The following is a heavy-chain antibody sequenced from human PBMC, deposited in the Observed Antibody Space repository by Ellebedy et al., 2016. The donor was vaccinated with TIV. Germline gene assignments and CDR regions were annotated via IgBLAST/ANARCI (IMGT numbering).Heavy chain of an antibody. J-gene: IGHJ3*02. D-gene: IGHD7-27*01. CDR2: ISSSSSTI. CDR3: ARDLGSAFDI. CDR1: GFTFSSYS. V-gene: IGHV3-48*01. Sequence: GESLKISXAASGFTFSSYSMNWVRQAPGKGLEWVSYISSSSSTIYYADSVKGRFTISRDNAKNSLYLQMNSLGAEDTAVYYCARDLGSAFDIWGQGTMVTVSS.